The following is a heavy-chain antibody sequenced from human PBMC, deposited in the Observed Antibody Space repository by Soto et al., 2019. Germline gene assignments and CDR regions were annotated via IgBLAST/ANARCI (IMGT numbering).Heavy chain of an antibody. J-gene: IGHJ5*01. CDR3: ARSSWSYSKWFDS. Sequence: ASVKVSCKTSGYTFTAYYMHWLRQAPGHGLEWLGWSSPRTGGAKYSHKFQGRVSMTRNTSITTPYMELTGLSTDDTAVYYCARSSWSYSKWFDSWGQGTLVTVSS. CDR1: GYTFTAYY. V-gene: IGHV1-2*02. D-gene: IGHD3-10*01. CDR2: SSPRTGGA.